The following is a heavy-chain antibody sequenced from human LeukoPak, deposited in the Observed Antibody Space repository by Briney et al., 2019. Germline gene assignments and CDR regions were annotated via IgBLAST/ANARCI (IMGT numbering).Heavy chain of an antibody. J-gene: IGHJ4*02. CDR1: EFTFSSYA. CDR3: AKAHLLDWLLPFDY. Sequence: GGSLRLSCAASEFTFSSYAMHWVRQAPSKGLEWVALVSNDGGDKYYADSVKGRFTISRDNSKNTLYLQMNSLRGEDTGVYYCAKAHLLDWLLPFDYWGQGTLVTVSS. D-gene: IGHD3/OR15-3a*01. V-gene: IGHV3-30*18. CDR2: VSNDGGDK.